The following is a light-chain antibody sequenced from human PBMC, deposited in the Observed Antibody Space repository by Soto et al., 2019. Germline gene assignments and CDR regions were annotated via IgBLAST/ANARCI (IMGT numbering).Light chain of an antibody. CDR1: SGSLS. J-gene: IGLJ1*01. Sequence: QSVLTQPPSASGTPGQRVTISCSASSGSLSVDWYQHLPGTAPKLLIYSNYQRPSGVPDRFSGSKSGTSASLVISGLQSEDDADYYCAGRDDSLSGLYVFGTGTKLHRP. CDR2: SNY. V-gene: IGLV1-44*01. CDR3: AGRDDSLSGLYV.